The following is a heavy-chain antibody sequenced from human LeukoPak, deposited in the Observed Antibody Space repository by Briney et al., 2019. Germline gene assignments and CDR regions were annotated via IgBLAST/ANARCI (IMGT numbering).Heavy chain of an antibody. V-gene: IGHV3-23*01. CDR3: AREGGYSSSWYSSGYYYYYYYMDV. CDR2: ISGSGGST. J-gene: IGHJ6*03. CDR1: GFTFSSYA. D-gene: IGHD6-13*01. Sequence: GGSLRLSCAASGFTFSSYAMSWVRQAPGKGLEWVSAISGSGGSTYYADSVKGRFTISRDNSKNTLYLQMNSLRAEDTAVYYCAREGGYSSSWYSSGYYYYYYYMDVWGKGTTVTISS.